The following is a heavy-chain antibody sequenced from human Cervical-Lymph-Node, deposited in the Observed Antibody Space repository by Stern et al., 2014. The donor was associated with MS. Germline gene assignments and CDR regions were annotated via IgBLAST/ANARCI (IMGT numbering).Heavy chain of an antibody. CDR3: ARLVSYDILTGYFDV. V-gene: IGHV4-31*11. Sequence: QVQLQESGPGLVKPSQTLSLTCAVSGVSISNGDYYWSWIRQHPGKGLEWIGYIYYSGSTYYSPSLKSRVIISVDTSENQFSLRPSSVTAADTAVYYCARLVSYDILTGYFDVWGQGTTVTVSS. CDR2: IYYSGST. CDR1: GVSISNGDYY. D-gene: IGHD3-9*01. J-gene: IGHJ6*02.